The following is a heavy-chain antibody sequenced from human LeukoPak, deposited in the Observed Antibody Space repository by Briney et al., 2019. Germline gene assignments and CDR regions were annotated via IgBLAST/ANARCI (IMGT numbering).Heavy chain of an antibody. CDR3: ARGVTMSSDY. V-gene: IGHV4-59*04. Sequence: SETLSLTCTVSGGSISSYYWSWIRQPPGKGLEWIGYIYYSGSTYYNPSLKSRVTISVDTSKNQFSLKLSSVTAADTAVYYCARGVTMSSDYWGQGTLVTVSS. J-gene: IGHJ4*02. D-gene: IGHD3-10*01. CDR1: GGSISSYY. CDR2: IYYSGST.